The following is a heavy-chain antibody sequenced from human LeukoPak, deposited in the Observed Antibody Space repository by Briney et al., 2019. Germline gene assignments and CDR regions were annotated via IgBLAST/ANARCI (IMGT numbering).Heavy chain of an antibody. Sequence: SETLSLTCTVSGGSISSYYWSWIRQPAGKGLEWIGRIYTSGSTNYNPSLKSRVTMSVDTSKNQSSLKLSSVTAADTAVYYCARYCSGGSCYSGDAFDIWGQGTMVTVSS. V-gene: IGHV4-4*07. D-gene: IGHD2-15*01. J-gene: IGHJ3*02. CDR3: ARYCSGGSCYSGDAFDI. CDR2: IYTSGST. CDR1: GGSISSYY.